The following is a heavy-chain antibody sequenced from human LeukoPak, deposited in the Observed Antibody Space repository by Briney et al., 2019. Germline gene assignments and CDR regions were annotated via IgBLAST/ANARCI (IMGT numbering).Heavy chain of an antibody. J-gene: IGHJ5*02. Sequence: PSETLSLTCTVSGGSISSYYWSWIRQPPGKGLEWIGYIYYSGSTNYNPSLKSRVTISVDTSKNQFSLKLSSVTAADTVVYYCARGVRDGYNIGEIRKTRYNWFDPWGQGTLVTVPS. CDR3: ARGVRDGYNIGEIRKTRYNWFDP. CDR1: GGSISSYY. V-gene: IGHV4-59*12. CDR2: IYYSGST. D-gene: IGHD5-24*01.